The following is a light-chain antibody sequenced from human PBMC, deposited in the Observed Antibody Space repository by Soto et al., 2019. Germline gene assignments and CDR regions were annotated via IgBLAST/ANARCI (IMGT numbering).Light chain of an antibody. Sequence: EIVLTQSPGTLSLSPGERATLSCRASQSIHTSLAWYQQKSGKPPRLVIYDSTLRANGVPDRFGGSRSGTEFTLTINSLEPEDFAVYYCQQRNVWPPITFGQGTRLE. CDR1: QSIHTS. V-gene: IGKV3-11*01. CDR3: QQRNVWPPIT. J-gene: IGKJ5*01. CDR2: DST.